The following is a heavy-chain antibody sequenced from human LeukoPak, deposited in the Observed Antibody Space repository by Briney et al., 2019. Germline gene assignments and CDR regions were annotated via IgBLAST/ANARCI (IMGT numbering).Heavy chain of an antibody. J-gene: IGHJ3*02. D-gene: IGHD4-17*01. V-gene: IGHV1-2*06. CDR3: AREYGDYDAFDI. CDR1: GHTFTGYY. CDR2: INPNSGGT. Sequence: ASVKVSCKASGHTFTGYYMHWVRQAPGQGLEWMGRINPNSGGTNYAQKFQGRVTMTRDTSISTAYMELSRLRSDDTAVYYCAREYGDYDAFDIWGQGAMVTVSS.